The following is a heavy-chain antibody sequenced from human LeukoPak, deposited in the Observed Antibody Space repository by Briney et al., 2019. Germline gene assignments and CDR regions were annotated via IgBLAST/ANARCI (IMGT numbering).Heavy chain of an antibody. J-gene: IGHJ4*02. CDR2: ISYDGSNK. CDR1: GFTFSSYG. V-gene: IGHV3-30*18. D-gene: IGHD3-3*01. CDR3: AKDVESHPDY. Sequence: GGSLRLSCAASGFTFSSYGMHWVRQAPGKGLEWVAVISYDGSNKYYADSVKGRFTISRDNSKNTPYLQMNSLRAEDTAVYYCAKDVESHPDYWGQGTLVIVSS.